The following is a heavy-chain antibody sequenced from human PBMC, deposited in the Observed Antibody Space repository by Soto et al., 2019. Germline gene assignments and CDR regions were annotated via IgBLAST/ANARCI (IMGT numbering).Heavy chain of an antibody. D-gene: IGHD1-26*01. J-gene: IGHJ4*02. Sequence: EVQLLESGGGLVQPGGSLRFSFAASGFTFSSYAMNWVRQAPGKGLEWVSVISGSSDSTYYADSVKGRFTISRDNSKNTLYLQMNSLRAEDTAIYYCARRGSGSYYDYWGQGTLVTVSS. CDR2: ISGSSDST. CDR3: ARRGSGSYYDY. CDR1: GFTFSSYA. V-gene: IGHV3-23*01.